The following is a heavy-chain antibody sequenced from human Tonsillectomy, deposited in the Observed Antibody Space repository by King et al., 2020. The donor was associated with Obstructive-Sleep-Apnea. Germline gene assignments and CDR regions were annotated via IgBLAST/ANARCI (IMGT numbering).Heavy chain of an antibody. CDR2: INPSGGST. CDR3: ARDGLDIVVVPAAQYYYYGMDV. D-gene: IGHD2-2*01. Sequence: VQLVQSGAEVKKPGASVKVSCKASGYTFTSYYMHWVRQAPGQGLEWMGIINPSGGSTSYAQKFQGRVTMTRDTSTSTVYMELSSLRSEDTAVYYCARDGLDIVVVPAAQYYYYGMDVWGKGTTVTVSS. CDR1: GYTFTSYY. V-gene: IGHV1-46*01. J-gene: IGHJ6*04.